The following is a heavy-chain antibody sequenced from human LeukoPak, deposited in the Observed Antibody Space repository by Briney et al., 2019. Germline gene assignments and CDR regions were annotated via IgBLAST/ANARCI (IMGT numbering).Heavy chain of an antibody. D-gene: IGHD1-26*01. CDR3: AKSGVSGSNWDFDS. J-gene: IGHJ4*02. V-gene: IGHV1-2*02. Sequence: GASVKVSCKPSGYTFTDYFTHWVRQAPGQGLEWMGWIDPRDGGTKYAQKFQGRVTMTRDTSISTAYMELSSLRSDDTAIYYCAKSGVSGSNWDFDSWGQGTLVTVSS. CDR2: IDPRDGGT. CDR1: GYTFTDYF.